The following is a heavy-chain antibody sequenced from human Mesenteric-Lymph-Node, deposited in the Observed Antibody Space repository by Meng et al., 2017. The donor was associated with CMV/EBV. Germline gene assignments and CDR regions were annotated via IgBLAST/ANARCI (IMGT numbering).Heavy chain of an antibody. CDR1: GYSISSGYY. Sequence: SETLSLTCTVSGYSISSGYYWGWIRQPPGKGLEWIGSMYHSGSTYYSPSLKSRVTISVDTSKNQFSLKLSSVTAADTAVYYCARDLREDYDSSGPRIDYWGQGTLVTVSS. J-gene: IGHJ4*02. D-gene: IGHD3-22*01. CDR3: ARDLREDYDSSGPRIDY. CDR2: MYHSGST. V-gene: IGHV4-38-2*02.